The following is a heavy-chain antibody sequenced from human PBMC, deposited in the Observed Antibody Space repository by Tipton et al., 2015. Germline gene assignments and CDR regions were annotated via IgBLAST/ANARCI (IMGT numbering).Heavy chain of an antibody. CDR2: IKSKTGGGTT. Sequence: SLRLSCAASGFTFSSYWMIWVRQAPGKGLEWVGRIKSKTGGGTTDYAAPVKGRFTISRDDSKNTLYLQMNSLKTEDTGVYYCATDYYDSSGDPWGQGTLVTVSS. V-gene: IGHV3-15*01. D-gene: IGHD3-22*01. J-gene: IGHJ5*02. CDR1: GFTFSSYW. CDR3: ATDYYDSSGDP.